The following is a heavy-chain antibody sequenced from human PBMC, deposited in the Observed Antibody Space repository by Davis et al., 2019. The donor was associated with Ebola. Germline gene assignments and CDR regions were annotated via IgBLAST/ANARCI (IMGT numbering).Heavy chain of an antibody. CDR2: ISSSSSYT. Sequence: GESLKISCAASGFTFSDYYMSWIRQAPGKGLEWVSYISSSSSYTNYADSVKGRFTISRDNAKNTLYLQMNSLRAEDTAVYYRASGSHIQLWLQAFDYWGQGTLVTVSS. D-gene: IGHD5-18*01. CDR3: ASGSHIQLWLQAFDY. CDR1: GFTFSDYY. J-gene: IGHJ4*02. V-gene: IGHV3-11*06.